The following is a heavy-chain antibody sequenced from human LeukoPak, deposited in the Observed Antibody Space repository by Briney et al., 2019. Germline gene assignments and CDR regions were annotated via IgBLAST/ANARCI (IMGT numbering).Heavy chain of an antibody. Sequence: ASVKVSCKASGYTFTGYYMHWVRKAPGQGLEWMGWINPNSGGTNYAQKFQGRVTMTRDTSISTAYMELSRLRSDDTAVYYCARINDSSGWYYYYYGMDVWGQGTTVTVSS. V-gene: IGHV1-2*02. CDR2: INPNSGGT. J-gene: IGHJ6*02. CDR3: ARINDSSGWYYYYYGMDV. D-gene: IGHD6-19*01. CDR1: GYTFTGYY.